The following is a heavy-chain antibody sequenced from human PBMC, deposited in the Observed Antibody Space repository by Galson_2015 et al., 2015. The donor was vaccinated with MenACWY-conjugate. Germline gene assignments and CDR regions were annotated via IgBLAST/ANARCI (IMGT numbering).Heavy chain of an antibody. CDR1: GFTFSTSW. CDR3: ARISVAAPSADF. Sequence: SLRLSCAASGFTFSTSWMTWVRQAPRRGLEWVANINENGSEKYYVDSVKGRFTTSRDNAKNSLFLQMNSLRVEDTAMYYCARISVAAPSADFWGQGTLVTVSS. D-gene: IGHD6-6*01. J-gene: IGHJ4*02. CDR2: INENGSEK. V-gene: IGHV3-7*03.